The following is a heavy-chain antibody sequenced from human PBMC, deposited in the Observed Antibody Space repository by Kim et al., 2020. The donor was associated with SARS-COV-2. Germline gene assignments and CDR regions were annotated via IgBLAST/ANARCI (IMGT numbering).Heavy chain of an antibody. D-gene: IGHD3-16*01. V-gene: IGHV3-23*01. CDR3: TKGRGGTKDNFAW. J-gene: IGHJ4*02. CDR2: ITDTGDST. CDR1: GFTFRIYA. Sequence: GGSLRLSCAASGFTFRIYAMSWVRQAPGKGLEWVSGITDTGDSTYYVDSVKGRYTISRDNSKNTLYLQMNSLRAEDTAVFYCTKGRGGTKDNFAWWSQGTLVTVSS.